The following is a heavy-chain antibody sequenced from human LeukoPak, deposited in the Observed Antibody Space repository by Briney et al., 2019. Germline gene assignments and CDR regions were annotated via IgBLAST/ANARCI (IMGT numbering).Heavy chain of an antibody. Sequence: PGGSLLLSCAASGFTFSDYYMTWIRPAPGKGLEWISYSSTTSNTKYYADSVKGRFTIARDNAKSTLYLQMSSLRVEDTGVYSCARLWLARRGTPWFDPWGQGTLVTVSS. CDR1: GFTFSDYY. J-gene: IGHJ5*02. CDR3: ARLWLARRGTPWFDP. D-gene: IGHD6-19*01. CDR2: SSTTSNTK. V-gene: IGHV3-11*01.